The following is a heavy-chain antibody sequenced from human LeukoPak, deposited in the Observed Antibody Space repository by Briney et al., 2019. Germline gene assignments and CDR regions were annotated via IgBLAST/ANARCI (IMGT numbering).Heavy chain of an antibody. CDR2: ISYDGSNK. Sequence: GRSLRLSCAASGFTFSSYGMHWVRQAPGKGLEWVAVISYDGSNKYYADSVKGRFTISRDNSKNTLYLQMNSLRAEDTAVYYCARDSLAVIVGATDNWFDPGGQGTLVTVSS. CDR3: ARDSLAVIVGATDNWFDP. J-gene: IGHJ5*02. CDR1: GFTFSSYG. D-gene: IGHD1-26*01. V-gene: IGHV3-30*03.